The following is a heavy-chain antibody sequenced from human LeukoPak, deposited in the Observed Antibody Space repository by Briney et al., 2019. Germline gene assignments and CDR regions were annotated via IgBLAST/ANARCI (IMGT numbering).Heavy chain of an antibody. CDR1: GYTFTGYY. V-gene: IGHV1-2*02. D-gene: IGHD4-11*01. CDR2: IDPNSGGT. CDR3: ARDTRGDYSNYYFDY. J-gene: IGHJ4*02. Sequence: ASVKVSCKASGYTFTGYYMHWVRQAPGQGLEWMGWIDPNSGGTNYAQKFQGRVTMTRDTSISTAYMELSRLRSDDTAVYYGARDTRGDYSNYYFDYWGQGTLVTVSS.